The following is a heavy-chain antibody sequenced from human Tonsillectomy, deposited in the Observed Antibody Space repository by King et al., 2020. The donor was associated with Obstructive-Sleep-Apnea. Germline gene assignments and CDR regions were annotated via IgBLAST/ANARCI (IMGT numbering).Heavy chain of an antibody. CDR3: SKDQGAYGSGSYCFDY. CDR1: GFTFSSYG. CDR2: IRYDGSNK. V-gene: IGHV3-30*02. D-gene: IGHD3-10*01. J-gene: IGHJ4*02. Sequence: HVQLVESGGGVVQPGGSLRLSCAASGFTFSSYGMHWVRQAPGKGLEWVAFIRYDGSNKYYADSVKGRFTISRDNSKNTLYLQMNSLRAEDTAVYYWSKDQGAYGSGSYCFDYWGQGTLVTVSS.